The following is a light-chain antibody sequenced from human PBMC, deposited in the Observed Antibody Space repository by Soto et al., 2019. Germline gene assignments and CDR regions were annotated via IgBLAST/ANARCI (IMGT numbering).Light chain of an antibody. CDR2: AAS. V-gene: IGKV1-39*01. J-gene: IGKJ5*01. CDR3: QQFKSYVS. CDR1: QSISTY. Sequence: DIHITQSPSSLSASVGDRVTITCRASQSISTYLHWYQQKPGKAPNLLIYAASTLQSGVPSRFSGSGSGTNFTLTISSLQPEDFATYYCQQFKSYVSFGQGTLLANK.